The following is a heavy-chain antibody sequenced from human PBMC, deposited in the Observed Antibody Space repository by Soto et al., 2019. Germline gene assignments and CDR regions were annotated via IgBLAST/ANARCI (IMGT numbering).Heavy chain of an antibody. D-gene: IGHD1-26*01. V-gene: IGHV4-4*02. CDR3: ARDLRGGSYRLFDY. CDR1: GGSISSSNW. Sequence: PSETLSLTCAVSGGSISSSNWWSWVRQPPGKGLEWIGEIYHSGSTNYNPSLKSRVTISVDKSKNQFSLKLSSVTAADTAVYYCARDLRGGSYRLFDYWGQGTLVTVSS. CDR2: IYHSGST. J-gene: IGHJ4*02.